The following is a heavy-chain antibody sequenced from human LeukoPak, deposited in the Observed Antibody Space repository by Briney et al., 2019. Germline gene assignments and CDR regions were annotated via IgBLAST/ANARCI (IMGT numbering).Heavy chain of an antibody. CDR3: ARNGWDIVVVPAAADY. V-gene: IGHV3-23*01. CDR2: ISGSGGST. Sequence: GGSLRLSCAASGFTFSSYAMSWVRQAPGKGLEWVSAISGSGGSTYYADSVKGRFTISRDNSKNTLYLQMNSLRAEDTAVYYCARNGWDIVVVPAAADYWGQGTLVTVSS. CDR1: GFTFSSYA. D-gene: IGHD2-2*01. J-gene: IGHJ4*02.